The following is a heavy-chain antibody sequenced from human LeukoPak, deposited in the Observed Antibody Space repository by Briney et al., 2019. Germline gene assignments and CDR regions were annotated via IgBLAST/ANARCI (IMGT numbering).Heavy chain of an antibody. CDR3: AKKDQGMDV. Sequence: PGGSLTLSCAASGFTFSGYSMNWVRQAPGKGLEWVSYISSISNKIYYADSVKGRFFTSRDNSKNTLYLHINSLGAEDTAVYYCAKKDQGMDVWGQGSTVTVS. V-gene: IGHV3-48*01. CDR2: ISSISNKI. J-gene: IGHJ6*02. CDR1: GFTFSGYS.